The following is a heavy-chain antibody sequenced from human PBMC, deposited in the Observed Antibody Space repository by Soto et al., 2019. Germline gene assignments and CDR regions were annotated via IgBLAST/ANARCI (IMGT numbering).Heavy chain of an antibody. J-gene: IGHJ6*02. CDR1: GFTFSSYA. CDR2: ISYDGSNK. CDR3: ARDYYRFNSGYGFSMDV. D-gene: IGHD5-12*01. V-gene: IGHV3-30-3*01. Sequence: QVQLVESGGGVVQPGRSLRLSCAASGFTFSSYAMHWVRQAPGKGLVWVAVISYDGSNKYYADSVKGRFTISRDNSKNTLYLQMNSLRAEETAVYYCARDYYRFNSGYGFSMDVWGQGTTVTVSS.